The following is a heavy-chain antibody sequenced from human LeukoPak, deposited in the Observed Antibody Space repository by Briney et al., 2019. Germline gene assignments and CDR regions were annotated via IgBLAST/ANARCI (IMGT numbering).Heavy chain of an antibody. D-gene: IGHD3-3*02. J-gene: IGHJ4*02. V-gene: IGHV1-18*01. CDR3: ARGAVIRTEGYYFDY. CDR2: ISAYNGNT. Sequence: ASVKVSCKASGYTFTSYGISWVRQAPGQGLEWMGWISAYNGNTNYAQKLQGRVTMTTDTSTSTAYMELRSLRSDDTAVFYCARGAVIRTEGYYFDYWGQGALVTVSS. CDR1: GYTFTSYG.